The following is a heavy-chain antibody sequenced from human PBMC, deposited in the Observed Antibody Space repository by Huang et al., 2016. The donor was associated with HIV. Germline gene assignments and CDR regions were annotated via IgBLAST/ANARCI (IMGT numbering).Heavy chain of an antibody. Sequence: QVQLQQWGAGLLKPSEPLSLTCAVYGGSFSGYYWSWLRQSPGKGREWIGESNHSGSTNYNPSLKSRLTISVDTSKNQFSLKLSSVTAADTAVYYCARERMMSWLDDHDAFDIWGQGTMVTVSS. D-gene: IGHD1-1*01. CDR2: SNHSGST. CDR3: ARERMMSWLDDHDAFDI. J-gene: IGHJ3*02. V-gene: IGHV4-34*01. CDR1: GGSFSGYY.